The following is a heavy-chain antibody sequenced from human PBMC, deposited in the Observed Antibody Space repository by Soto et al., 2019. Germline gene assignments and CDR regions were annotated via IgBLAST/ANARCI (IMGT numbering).Heavy chain of an antibody. D-gene: IGHD1-1*01. CDR2: ISGSGGTT. Sequence: PGGALRVSCAASGFIFSSYAMSWGCQAPGKGLEWVSAISGSGGTTYYADSVKGRFTISRDNSKNSLYLQMNSLRAEDTAVYYCARVNWSPVQYYYYMDVWGKGTTVTVSS. CDR3: ARVNWSPVQYYYYMDV. V-gene: IGHV3-23*01. CDR1: GFIFSSYA. J-gene: IGHJ6*03.